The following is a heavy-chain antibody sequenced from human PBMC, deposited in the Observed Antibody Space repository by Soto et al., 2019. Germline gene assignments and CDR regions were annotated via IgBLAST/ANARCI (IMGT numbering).Heavy chain of an antibody. CDR3: AKGRGGSGSLTPRVDF. J-gene: IGHJ4*02. CDR1: GFTFNNYA. CDR2: ISGGGDTT. D-gene: IGHD3-10*01. Sequence: EVQLLESGGGLVQPGGSLRLSCAASGFTFNNYAMTWVRQAPGKGLEWVSVISGGGDTTSDADSVKGRFTVSRDGSKNTLYLQMSSLRAEDPALYYCAKGRGGSGSLTPRVDFWGQGTLVTVSS. V-gene: IGHV3-23*01.